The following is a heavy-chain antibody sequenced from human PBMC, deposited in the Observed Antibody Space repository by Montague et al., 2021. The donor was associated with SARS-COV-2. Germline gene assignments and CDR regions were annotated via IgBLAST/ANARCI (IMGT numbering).Heavy chain of an antibody. V-gene: IGHV4-4*07. CDR3: AGGKYYDFWSGYYSDDYVCGFDV. Sequence: SETLSLTCTVSGGSISSYYWCWIRQPAGKGLEWIGRIHTSGSTDYNHSPNSRVTMSVETSKNQFSLKLSSVTAADTAVYYCAGGKYYDFWSGYYSDDYVCGFDVWGQGTTVTVSS. D-gene: IGHD3-3*01. J-gene: IGHJ6*02. CDR1: GGSISSYY. CDR2: IHTSGST.